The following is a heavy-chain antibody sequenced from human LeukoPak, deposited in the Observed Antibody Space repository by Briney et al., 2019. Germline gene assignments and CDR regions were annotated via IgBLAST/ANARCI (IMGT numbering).Heavy chain of an antibody. Sequence: GGSLRLSCAASGFTFSCYAMSWVRQAPGKGLEWVSTINGNGAATYYADSFKGRFLISRDDSKSTVYLRMNKLRVEDSGLYYCANGLAASGNFLLRDYYYFIDVWGKGTTVIVS. J-gene: IGHJ6*03. CDR3: ANGLAASGNFLLRDYYYFIDV. CDR2: INGNGAAT. V-gene: IGHV3-23*01. D-gene: IGHD1-26*01. CDR1: GFTFSCYA.